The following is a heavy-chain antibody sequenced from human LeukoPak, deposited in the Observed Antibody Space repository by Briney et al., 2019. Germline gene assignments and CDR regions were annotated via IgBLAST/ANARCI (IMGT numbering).Heavy chain of an antibody. J-gene: IGHJ4*02. V-gene: IGHV3-21*01. CDR3: ARGLLVVPAAKNYYPLGY. CDR1: GFTFSSYS. Sequence: GGSLRLSCAASGFTFSSYSMNWVRQAPGKGLEWVSSISSSSGYIYYADSVKGRFTISRDNAKNSLYLQMNSLRAEDTAVYYCARGLLVVPAAKNYYPLGYWGQGTLVTVSS. CDR2: ISSSSGYI. D-gene: IGHD2-2*01.